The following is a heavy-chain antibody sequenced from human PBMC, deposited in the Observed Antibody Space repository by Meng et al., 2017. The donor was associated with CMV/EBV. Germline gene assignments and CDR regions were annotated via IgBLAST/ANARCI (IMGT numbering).Heavy chain of an antibody. V-gene: IGHV3-74*01. CDR3: ARDFVGATEY. Sequence: LSCASSGFSLSGHWIDRVRQAPGKGLVWVSRITRGGRTTNYAGSVRGRFTISRDSAKNTLYLQMNSLRAEDTAVYYCARDFVGATEYWGQGTLVTVSS. J-gene: IGHJ4*02. D-gene: IGHD1-26*01. CDR1: GFSLSGHW. CDR2: ITRGGRTT.